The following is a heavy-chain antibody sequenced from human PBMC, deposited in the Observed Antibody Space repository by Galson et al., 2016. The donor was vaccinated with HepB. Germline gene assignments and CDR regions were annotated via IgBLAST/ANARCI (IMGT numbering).Heavy chain of an antibody. V-gene: IGHV3-7*01. J-gene: IGHJ3*02. CDR2: IRRDATQK. Sequence: SLRLSCAASGFTFSSYWMTWVRQTPGQGLEWVANIRRDATQKNYVDSVKGRFTISRDNAKNSLFLQMNSLRAEDTAVYYCARDLTPSFDSGTYYEAFDIWGQGTMVTVSS. D-gene: IGHD5-12*01. CDR1: GFTFSSYW. CDR3: ARDLTPSFDSGTYYEAFDI.